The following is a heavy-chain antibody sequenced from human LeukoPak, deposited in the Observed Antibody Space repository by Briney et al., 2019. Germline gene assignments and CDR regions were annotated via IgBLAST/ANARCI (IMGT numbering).Heavy chain of an antibody. V-gene: IGHV1-8*01. CDR3: ARSRVLYYYDSSGYYYDY. Sequence: GASVKVSCKASGYTFTSYDINWVRQATGQGLEWMGWMNPNSGNTGYAQKFQGRVTMTRNTSISTAYMELSSLRSEDTAVYYCARSRVLYYYDSSGYYYDYWGQGTLVTVSS. CDR1: GYTFTSYD. J-gene: IGHJ4*02. D-gene: IGHD3-22*01. CDR2: MNPNSGNT.